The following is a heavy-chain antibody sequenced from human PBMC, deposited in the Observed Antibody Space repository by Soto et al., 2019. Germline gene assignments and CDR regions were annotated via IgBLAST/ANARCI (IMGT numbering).Heavy chain of an antibody. J-gene: IGHJ4*02. V-gene: IGHV3-23*01. Sequence: GSLRLSGAASGLPFNNYAMNWVRQDPGKGLEWVSTISGSGGSTYYADSVKGRFTISRDNSKNTLYLQMNSLRAEDTAVYYCVRRSYDSSGFDYWGQGTLVTVSS. CDR2: ISGSGGST. D-gene: IGHD3-22*01. CDR3: VRRSYDSSGFDY. CDR1: GLPFNNYA.